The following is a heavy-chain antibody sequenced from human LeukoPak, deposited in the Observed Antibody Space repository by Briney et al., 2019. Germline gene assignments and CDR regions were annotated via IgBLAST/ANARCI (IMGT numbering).Heavy chain of an antibody. J-gene: IGHJ5*02. Sequence: SVKVSFKASGGTFSSYAISWVRQAPGQGLEWMGRIIPILGIANYAQKFQDRVTITADKSTSTAYMELSSLRSEDTAVYYCARLHCSGGSCYPWFDPWGQGTLVTVSS. V-gene: IGHV1-69*04. CDR3: ARLHCSGGSCYPWFDP. CDR1: GGTFSSYA. CDR2: IIPILGIA. D-gene: IGHD2-15*01.